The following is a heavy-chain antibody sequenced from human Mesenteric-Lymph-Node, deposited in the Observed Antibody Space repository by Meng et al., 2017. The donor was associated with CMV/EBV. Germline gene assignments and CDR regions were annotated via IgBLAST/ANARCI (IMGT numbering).Heavy chain of an antibody. D-gene: IGHD6-19*01. CDR2: IYYSGST. CDR3: ASTAGKAAGDY. V-gene: IGHV4-59*01. CDR1: GGSISSYY. J-gene: IGHJ4*02. Sequence: SETLSLTCTVSGGSISSYYWSWIRQPPGKGLEWIGYIYYSGSTNYNPSLKSRVTISVDTSKNQFSLNLKSATAADTAVYYCASTAGKAAGDYWGQGILVTVSS.